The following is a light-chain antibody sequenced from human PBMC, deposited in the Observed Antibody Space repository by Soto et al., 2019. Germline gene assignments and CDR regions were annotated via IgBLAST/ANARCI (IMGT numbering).Light chain of an antibody. CDR1: QSVNNF. Sequence: IVLAPPPVTLSFFPRGKATPSLRASQSVNNFLAWYQQKPGQTPRLLIYGASTRATGFPARFSGSGSGTEFTLTISSLQSEDFAVYYCQQYNGWPITFGQGTRLEIK. CDR2: GAS. J-gene: IGKJ5*01. CDR3: QQYNGWPIT. V-gene: IGKV3-15*01.